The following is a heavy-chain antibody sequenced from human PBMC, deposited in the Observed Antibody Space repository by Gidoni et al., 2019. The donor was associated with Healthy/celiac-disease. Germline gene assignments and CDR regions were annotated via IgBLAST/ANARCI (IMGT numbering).Heavy chain of an antibody. V-gene: IGHV3-33*01. D-gene: IGHD1-1*01. J-gene: IGHJ6*02. CDR1: GFTFSSYG. CDR2: IWYDGSNK. CDR3: ARERDDAPFFYGMDV. Sequence: QVQLVESGGGVVQPGRSLRLSCAASGFTFSSYGMHWVRQAPGKGLEWVAVIWYDGSNKYYADSVKGRFTISRDNSKNTLYLQMNSLRAEDTAVYYCARERDDAPFFYGMDVWGQGTTVTVSS.